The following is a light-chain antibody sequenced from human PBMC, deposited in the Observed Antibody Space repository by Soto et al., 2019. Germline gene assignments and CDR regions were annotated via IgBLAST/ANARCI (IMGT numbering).Light chain of an antibody. J-gene: IGLJ2*01. V-gene: IGLV4-69*01. CDR3: QTWGTVIHVV. CDR2: VNSDGSH. CDR1: SGHSRDA. Sequence: QLVLTQSPSASASLGASVKLTCTLSSGHSRDAIAWHQQQPEKGPRYLMKVNSDGSHSKGDGIPDRFSGSSSGAERYLTISSLQSEDEAEYYWQTWGTVIHVVFGGGTKVTVL.